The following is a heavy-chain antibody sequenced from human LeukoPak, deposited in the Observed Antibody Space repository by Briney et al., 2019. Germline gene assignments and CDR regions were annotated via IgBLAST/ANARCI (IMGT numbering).Heavy chain of an antibody. CDR3: ARAHFDWLLDY. J-gene: IGHJ4*02. D-gene: IGHD3-9*01. CDR1: GFTFSSYA. V-gene: IGHV3-30*04. CDR2: ISYDGSNK. Sequence: GGSLRLSCAAFGFTFSSYAMHWVRQAPGKGLEWVAVISYDGSNKYYADSVKGRFTISRDNSKNTLYLQMNSLRAEDTAVYYCARAHFDWLLDYWGQGTLVTVSS.